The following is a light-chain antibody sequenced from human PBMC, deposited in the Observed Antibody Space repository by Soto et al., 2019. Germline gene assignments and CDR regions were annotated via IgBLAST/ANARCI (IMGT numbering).Light chain of an antibody. CDR3: QQYGSSGT. J-gene: IGKJ1*01. CDR1: QSVSRSY. V-gene: IGKV3-20*01. CDR2: VAS. Sequence: EIVLTQSPGTLSLSPGERATLSCRASQSVSRSYLAWYQQHPGQAPRLIIYVASNRATGIPDRCSGSWSGADFTLTISRLEPDYFAVYYCQQYGSSGTFGQGTKVDIK.